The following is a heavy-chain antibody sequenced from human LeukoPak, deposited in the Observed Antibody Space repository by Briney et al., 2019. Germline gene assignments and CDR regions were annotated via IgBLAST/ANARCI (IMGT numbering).Heavy chain of an antibody. J-gene: IGHJ4*02. D-gene: IGHD1-26*01. CDR3: AKTGYSGSQFDY. CDR1: GGSISSYY. V-gene: IGHV4-59*01. CDR2: IYYSGST. Sequence: PSETLSLTCTVSGGSISSYYWSWIRQPPGKGLEWIGYIYYSGSTNYNPSLKSRVTISVDTSKNQFSLKLSSVTAADTAVYYCAKTGYSGSQFDYWGQGTLVTVSS.